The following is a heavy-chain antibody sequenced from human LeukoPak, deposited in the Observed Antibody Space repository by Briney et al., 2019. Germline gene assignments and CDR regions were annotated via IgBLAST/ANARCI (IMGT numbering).Heavy chain of an antibody. V-gene: IGHV3-23*01. CDR2: ISGSGGST. CDR3: ANPEGGGSGPFPVDY. Sequence: QPGGSLRLSCAASGFTFSSYAMSWVRQAPGKGLEWVSAISGSGGSTYYADSVKGRFTISRDNSKNTLYLQMNSLRAEDTAVYYCANPEGGGSGPFPVDYWGQGTLVTVSS. CDR1: GFTFSSYA. D-gene: IGHD3-16*01. J-gene: IGHJ4*02.